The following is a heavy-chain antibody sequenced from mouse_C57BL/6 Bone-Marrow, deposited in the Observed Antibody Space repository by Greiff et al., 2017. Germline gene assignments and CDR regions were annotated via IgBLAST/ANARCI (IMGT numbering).Heavy chain of an antibody. CDR2: INPSTGGT. CDR3: ARRQWLRHAFSY. J-gene: IGHJ3*01. D-gene: IGHD2-2*01. CDR1: GYSFTGYY. V-gene: IGHV1-42*01. Sequence: EVQLQQSGPELVKPGASVKISCKASGYSFTGYYMNWVKQSPEKSLEWIGEINPSTGGTTYNQKFKAKATLTVDKSSSTAYMQLKSLTSEDSAVCYCARRQWLRHAFSYWGQGTLVTVSA.